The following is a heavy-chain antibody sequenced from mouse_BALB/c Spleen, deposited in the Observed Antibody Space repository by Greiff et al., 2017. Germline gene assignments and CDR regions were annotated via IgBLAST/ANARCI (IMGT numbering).Heavy chain of an antibody. D-gene: IGHD2-4*01. Sequence: VQLQQSGPELVKPGASVKISCKASGYAFSSSWMNWVKQRPGQGLEWIGRIYPGDGDTNYNGKFKGKATLTADKSSSTAYMQLSSLTSVDSAVYFCARSGYDYLFDYWGQGTTLTVSS. J-gene: IGHJ2*01. CDR3: ARSGYDYLFDY. CDR2: IYPGDGDT. CDR1: GYAFSSSW. V-gene: IGHV1-82*01.